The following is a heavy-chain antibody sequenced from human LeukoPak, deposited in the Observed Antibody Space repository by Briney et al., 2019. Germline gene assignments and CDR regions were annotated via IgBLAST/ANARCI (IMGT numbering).Heavy chain of an antibody. J-gene: IGHJ1*01. CDR2: IYSGGST. D-gene: IGHD3-10*01. V-gene: IGHV3-53*01. CDR3: ASGPRGRGYFQH. CDR1: GFTVSSTH. Sequence: GGSLRLSCVASGFTVSSTHMSWVRQAPGKGLEWVSGIYSGGSTYYADSVKGRFTISRDTFKNTLYLQMNSLRAEDTAIYYCASGPRGRGYFQHWGQGTLVTVSS.